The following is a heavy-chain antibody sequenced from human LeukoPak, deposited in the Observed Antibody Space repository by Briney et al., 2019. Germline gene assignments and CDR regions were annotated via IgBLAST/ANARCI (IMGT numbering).Heavy chain of an antibody. J-gene: IGHJ4*02. V-gene: IGHV3-48*04. CDR3: ARGWGSSSWLEDY. CDR2: ISSSSSTI. Sequence: PGGSLRLSCAASGFTFSSYGMHWVRQAPGKGLEWVSYISSSSSTIYYADSVKGRFTISRDNAKNSLYLQMNSLRAEDTAVYYCARGWGSSSWLEDYWGQGTLVTVSS. D-gene: IGHD6-13*01. CDR1: GFTFSSYG.